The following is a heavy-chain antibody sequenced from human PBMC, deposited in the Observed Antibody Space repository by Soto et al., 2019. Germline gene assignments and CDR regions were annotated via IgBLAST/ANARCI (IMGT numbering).Heavy chain of an antibody. D-gene: IGHD3-16*01. CDR1: GGSISSGGYY. CDR3: ARDVTIGGKSFDY. V-gene: IGHV4-31*03. Sequence: PSETLSLTCTVSGGSISSGGYYWSWIRQHPGKGLEWIGYIYYSGSTYYNPSLKSRVTISVDTSKNQFSLKLSSVTAADTAVYYCARDVTIGGKSFDYWGEGTVVSVSS. CDR2: IYYSGST. J-gene: IGHJ4*02.